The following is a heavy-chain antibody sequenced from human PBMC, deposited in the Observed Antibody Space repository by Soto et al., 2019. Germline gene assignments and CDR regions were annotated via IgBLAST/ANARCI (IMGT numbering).Heavy chain of an antibody. CDR3: ARDGYYYDSSGYYDYYYGMDV. CDR1: GFTFSSYA. CDR2: ISYDGSNK. Sequence: GGSLRLSCAASGFTFSSYAMHWVRQAPGKGLEWVAVISYDGSNKYYADSVRGRFTISRDNSKNTLYLQMNSLRAEDTAVYYCARDGYYYDSSGYYDYYYGMDVWGQGTTVTVSS. J-gene: IGHJ6*02. V-gene: IGHV3-30-3*01. D-gene: IGHD3-22*01.